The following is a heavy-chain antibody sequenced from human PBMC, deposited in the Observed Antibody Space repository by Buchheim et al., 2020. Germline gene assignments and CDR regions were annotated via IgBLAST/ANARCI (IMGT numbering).Heavy chain of an antibody. Sequence: QVQLVESGGGLVKPGGSLRPSCAASGFTFSDYYMAWIRQAPGKGLEWVSSIGYNDRSTTYADSVKGRFTISRDNAKNSLFLQMNNLRSEDTAVYYCAREYYYTMDVWGRGTT. CDR2: IGYNDRST. CDR3: AREYYYTMDV. J-gene: IGHJ6*02. CDR1: GFTFSDYY. V-gene: IGHV3-11*06. D-gene: IGHD3-10*01.